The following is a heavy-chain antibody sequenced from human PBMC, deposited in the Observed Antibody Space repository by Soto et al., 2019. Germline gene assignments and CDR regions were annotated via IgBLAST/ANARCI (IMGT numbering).Heavy chain of an antibody. J-gene: IGHJ6*02. CDR1: GFTFSGYW. D-gene: IGHD2-21*02. CDR2: ISYDGSNK. V-gene: IGHV3-30-3*01. Sequence: VQLVESGGGLVQPGGSLRLSCAASGFTFSGYWMHWVRQVPGKGLVWVAVISYDGSNKYYADSVKGRFTISRDNSKNTLYLQMNSLRAEDTAVYYCARDPGYCGGDCLGAWYYGMDVWGQGTTVTVSS. CDR3: ARDPGYCGGDCLGAWYYGMDV.